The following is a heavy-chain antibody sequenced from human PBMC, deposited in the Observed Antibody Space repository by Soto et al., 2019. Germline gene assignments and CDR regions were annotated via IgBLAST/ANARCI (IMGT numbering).Heavy chain of an antibody. CDR3: VKDSPLSPNYQDLDY. CDR2: IDPGAIDPGAPGR. Sequence: GGSLRLSCAVSGFSLRDYAMTWVRQAPGKGLEWVSAIDPGAIDPGAPGRYYAESVKGRFTISRDNSKNTVYLEMNSLRADDTAVYYCVKDSPLSPNYQDLDYWGQGTLVTVSS. J-gene: IGHJ4*02. V-gene: IGHV3-23*01. D-gene: IGHD2-2*01. CDR1: GFSLRDYA.